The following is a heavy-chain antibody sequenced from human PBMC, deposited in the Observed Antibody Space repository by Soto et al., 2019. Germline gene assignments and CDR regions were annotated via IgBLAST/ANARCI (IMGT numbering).Heavy chain of an antibody. J-gene: IGHJ4*02. CDR1: GFPFSSYW. V-gene: IGHV3-74*01. CDR3: AREYYGLLAGYYTDY. D-gene: IGHD3-9*01. Sequence: EVQLVESGGDLVQRGGSLRLSCAASGFPFSSYWMHWVRHTPGKGLDWVARISGDGVTTYYADSVTGRFTVSSDNAKNTLSLQISGQRAEDTAVYYCAREYYGLLAGYYTDYWGQGTLVSVSS. CDR2: ISGDGVTT.